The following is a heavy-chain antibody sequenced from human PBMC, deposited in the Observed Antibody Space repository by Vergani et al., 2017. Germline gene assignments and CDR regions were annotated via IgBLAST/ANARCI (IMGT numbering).Heavy chain of an antibody. J-gene: IGHJ4*02. CDR3: AKDPFYYDSSAFDY. CDR2: ISWDGGST. CDR1: GFTFDDYT. Sequence: EVQLVESGGVVVQPGGSLRLSCAASGFTFDDYTMHWVRQAPGKGLEWVSLISWDGGSTYYADSVKGRFTISRDNSKNTLYLQMNSLRAEDTAVYYCAKDPFYYDSSAFDYWGQGTLVTVSS. V-gene: IGHV3-43*01. D-gene: IGHD3-22*01.